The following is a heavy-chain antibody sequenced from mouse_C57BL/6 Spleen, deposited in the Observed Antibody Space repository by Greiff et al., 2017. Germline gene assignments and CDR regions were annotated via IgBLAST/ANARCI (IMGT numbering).Heavy chain of an antibody. CDR2: IYPGDGDT. CDR1: GYAFSSSW. Sequence: QVQLKQSGPELVKPGASVKISCKASGYAFSSSWMNWVKQRPGKGLEWIGRIYPGDGDTNYNGKFKGKATLTADKSSSTAYMQLSSLTSEDSAVYYCARGERLRPYFDYWGQGTTLTVSS. CDR3: ARGERLRPYFDY. V-gene: IGHV1-82*01. D-gene: IGHD2-4*01. J-gene: IGHJ2*01.